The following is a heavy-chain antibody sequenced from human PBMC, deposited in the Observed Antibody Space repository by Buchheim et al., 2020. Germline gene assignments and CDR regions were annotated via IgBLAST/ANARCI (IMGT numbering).Heavy chain of an antibody. CDR2: IWYDGSNK. CDR1: GFTFSSYG. D-gene: IGHD6-6*01. V-gene: IGHV3-33*01. CDR3: ARVRGSSGYYGMDV. J-gene: IGHJ6*02. Sequence: QVQLVESGGGVVQPGRSLRLSCAASGFTFSSYGMHWVRQAPGKGLEWVAVIWYDGSNKYYADSVKGRFTISRDNSKKTLYLQMNSLRAEDTAVYYCARVRGSSGYYGMDVWGQGTT.